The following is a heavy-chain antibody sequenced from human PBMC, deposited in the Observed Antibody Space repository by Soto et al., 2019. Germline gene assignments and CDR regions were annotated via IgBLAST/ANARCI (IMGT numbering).Heavy chain of an antibody. Sequence: EVQLVESGGGLVQPGGSLRLSCAASGFTFSSYWMHWVRQAPGKGRVWVSRINSDGSSTNYADSVKGRFTISRDNAKNTLYLQMNSLRAEDTAVYYCARGGSLNWYFDLWGRGTLVTVSS. CDR2: INSDGSST. D-gene: IGHD1-26*01. J-gene: IGHJ2*01. CDR1: GFTFSSYW. CDR3: ARGGSLNWYFDL. V-gene: IGHV3-74*01.